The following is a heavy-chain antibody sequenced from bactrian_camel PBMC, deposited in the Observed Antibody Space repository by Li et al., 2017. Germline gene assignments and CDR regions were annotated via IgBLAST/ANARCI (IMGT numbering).Heavy chain of an antibody. Sequence: VQLVESGGGLVQPGGSLRLSCAASGFSFSTYAMGWIRQAPGKGLEWVSAISWSGGSTNYADSVKGRFTISRDNAKNTLYLHMNSLKPEDTAVYYCATGGGWKEGYWGQGTQVTVS. CDR2: ISWSGGST. CDR3: ATGGGWKEGY. D-gene: IGHD3*01. CDR1: GFSFSTYA. V-gene: IGHV3S42*01. J-gene: IGHJ4*01.